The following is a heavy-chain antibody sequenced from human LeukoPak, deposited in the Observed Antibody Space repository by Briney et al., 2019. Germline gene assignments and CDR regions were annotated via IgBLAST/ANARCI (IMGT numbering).Heavy chain of an antibody. CDR3: ARVDGSGSYSN. Sequence: GGSLRLSCAASGFTFSSYDMHWARQATGKGLEWVSAIGTAGDTYYPGSVKGRFTISRENAKNSLYLQMNSLRAGDTAVYYCARVDGSGSYSNWGQGTLVTVSS. J-gene: IGHJ4*02. CDR2: IGTAGDT. CDR1: GFTFSSYD. V-gene: IGHV3-13*01. D-gene: IGHD3-10*01.